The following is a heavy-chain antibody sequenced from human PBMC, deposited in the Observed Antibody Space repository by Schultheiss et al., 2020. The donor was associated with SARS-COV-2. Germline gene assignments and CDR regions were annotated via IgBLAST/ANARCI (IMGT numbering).Heavy chain of an antibody. CDR1: GYTFTSYD. V-gene: IGHV1-8*01. CDR3: ARGIAARPYYGMDV. Sequence: GESLKISCKASGYTFTSYDINWVRQATGQGLEWMGWMNPNSGNTGYAQKFQGRVTMTRNTSISTAYMELSSLRSEDTAVYYCARGIAARPYYGMDVWGQGTTVTVSS. CDR2: MNPNSGNT. D-gene: IGHD6-6*01. J-gene: IGHJ6*02.